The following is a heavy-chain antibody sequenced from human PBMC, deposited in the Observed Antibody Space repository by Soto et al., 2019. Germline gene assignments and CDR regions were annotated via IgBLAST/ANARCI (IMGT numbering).Heavy chain of an antibody. CDR2: TRNKANSYTT. J-gene: IGHJ5*02. Sequence: EVQLVESGGGLVQPGGSLRLSCAASGFTFSDHYMDWVRQAPGKGLEWVGRTRNKANSYTTEYAASVKGRFTISRDDSKNSLNLQVNGLKTEDTAVYYWAAGRPGWFGELGDWSAPWGQGTLVTVS. V-gene: IGHV3-72*01. CDR3: AAGRPGWFGELGDWSAP. CDR1: GFTFSDHY. D-gene: IGHD3-10*01.